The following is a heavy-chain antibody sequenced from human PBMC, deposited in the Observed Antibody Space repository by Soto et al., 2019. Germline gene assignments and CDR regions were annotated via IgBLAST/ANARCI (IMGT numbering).Heavy chain of an antibody. V-gene: IGHV3-30-3*01. CDR2: ISYDGSNK. CDR3: ASSMRVYYGMDV. Sequence: GGSLRLSCAASGFTFSSYAMHWVRQAPGKGLEWVAVISYDGSNKYYADSVKGRFTISRDNSKNTLYLQMNSLRAEDTAVYYCASSMRVYYGMDVWGQGTTVTVSS. CDR1: GFTFSSYA. J-gene: IGHJ6*02.